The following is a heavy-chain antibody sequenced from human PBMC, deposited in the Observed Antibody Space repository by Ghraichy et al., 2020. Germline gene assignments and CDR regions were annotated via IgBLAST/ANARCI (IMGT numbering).Heavy chain of an antibody. J-gene: IGHJ5*02. CDR1: GGSISSSSYY. D-gene: IGHD3-3*01. V-gene: IGHV4-39*01. Sequence: SETLSLTCTVSGGSISSSSYYWGWIRQPPGKGLEWIGSIYYSGSTYYNPSLKSRVTISVDTSKNQFSLKLSSVTAADTAVYYCARLAVGGPYYDFWSGYSTYNWFDPWGQGTLVTVSS. CDR3: ARLAVGGPYYDFWSGYSTYNWFDP. CDR2: IYYSGST.